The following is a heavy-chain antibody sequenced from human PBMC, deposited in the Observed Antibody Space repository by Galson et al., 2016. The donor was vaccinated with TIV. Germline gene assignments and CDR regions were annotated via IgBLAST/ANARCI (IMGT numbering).Heavy chain of an antibody. Sequence: SLRLSCAASGFTFNNNAMSWVRQAPGRGLEWISTIHPTGGDAYYADSLKGRFTISRDNAENSLYLQMNSLRAEDTALNHCARLRSCGGVCYYFDYWGQGTLVTVSS. V-gene: IGHV3-23*01. CDR2: IHPTGGDA. CDR3: ARLRSCGGVCYYFDY. D-gene: IGHD2-21*02. J-gene: IGHJ4*02. CDR1: GFTFNNNA.